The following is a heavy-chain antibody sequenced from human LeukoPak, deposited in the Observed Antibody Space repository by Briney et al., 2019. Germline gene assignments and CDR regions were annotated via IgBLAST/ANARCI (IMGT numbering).Heavy chain of an antibody. CDR3: AREYSGYFDI. D-gene: IGHD5-12*01. V-gene: IGHV3-48*03. Sequence: GGSLRLSCAASGFTFSSYEMNWVRQAPGKGLEWVSYITTRGSPIYYADSVEGRFTMSRDNAKKSLYLQMNSLRAEDTAVYYCAREYSGYFDIWGQGTMVTVSS. CDR2: ITTRGSPI. CDR1: GFTFSSYE. J-gene: IGHJ3*02.